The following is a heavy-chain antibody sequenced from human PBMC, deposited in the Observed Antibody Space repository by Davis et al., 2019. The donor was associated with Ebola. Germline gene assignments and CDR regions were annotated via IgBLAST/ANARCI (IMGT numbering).Heavy chain of an antibody. J-gene: IGHJ6*02. CDR1: GGSFSGYY. V-gene: IGHV4-34*01. Sequence: GSLSLSCAVYGGSFSGYYWSWIRQPPGKGLEWIGEINHSGSTNYNPSLKSRVTISVDTSKNQFSLKLSSVTAADTAVYYCARFPGRGYYYYGMDVWGQGTTVTVSS. CDR3: ARFPGRGYYYYGMDV. D-gene: IGHD1-14*01. CDR2: INHSGST.